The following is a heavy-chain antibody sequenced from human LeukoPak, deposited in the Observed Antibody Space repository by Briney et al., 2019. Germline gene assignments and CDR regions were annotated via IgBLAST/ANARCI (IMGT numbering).Heavy chain of an antibody. J-gene: IGHJ4*02. D-gene: IGHD6-13*01. V-gene: IGHV3-11*06. CDR1: GFSFSDHY. Sequence: GGSLRLSCAASGFSFSDHYMSWIRQAPGKGLEWVSYISGSGSHTNYADSVKGRFTVSRDNAKNSLYLQMNSLIAEDTAVYYCARIWTAAAGTPNYWGQGTLVTVSS. CDR2: ISGSGSHT. CDR3: ARIWTAAAGTPNY.